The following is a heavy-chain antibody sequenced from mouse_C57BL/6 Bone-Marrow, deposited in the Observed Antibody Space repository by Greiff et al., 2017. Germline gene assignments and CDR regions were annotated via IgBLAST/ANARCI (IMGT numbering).Heavy chain of an antibody. CDR3: TTKGYDYDFWYFDV. J-gene: IGHJ1*03. D-gene: IGHD2-4*01. V-gene: IGHV14-4*01. CDR1: GFNIKDDY. Sequence: VQLKESGAELVRPGASVKLSCTASGFNIKDDYMHWVKQRPEQGLEWIGWIDPENGDTEYASKFQGKATITADTSSNTAYRQLSSLTSEDTAVYYCTTKGYDYDFWYFDVWGTGTTVTVSS. CDR2: IDPENGDT.